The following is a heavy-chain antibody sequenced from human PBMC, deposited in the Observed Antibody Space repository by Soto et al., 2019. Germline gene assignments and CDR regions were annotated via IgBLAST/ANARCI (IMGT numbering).Heavy chain of an antibody. V-gene: IGHV1-18*01. CDR3: VRGPTGGADWFDP. J-gene: IGHJ5*02. Sequence: QAQLVQSGAEVKKPGASVKVSCKTSGYTFTTFGVSWLRQAPGQGLEWMGWILTSSGATLYAQTFQGRITMTTDTSTSTAYMELGSLRADDTAVYYCVRGPTGGADWFDPWGQGTLVTVSS. CDR2: ILTSSGAT. D-gene: IGHD3-16*01. CDR1: GYTFTTFG.